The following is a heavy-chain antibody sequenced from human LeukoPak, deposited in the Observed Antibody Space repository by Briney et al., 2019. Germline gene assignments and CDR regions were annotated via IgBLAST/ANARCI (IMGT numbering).Heavy chain of an antibody. CDR3: AKLGGYSYGFPYYYYYMDV. Sequence: GGSLRLSCAASGFTFSSYGMHWVRQAPGKGLEWVAVISYDGSNKYYADSVKGRFTISRDNSKNTLYLQMNSLRAEDTAVYYCAKLGGYSYGFPYYYYYMDVWGKGTTVTVSS. CDR2: ISYDGSNK. D-gene: IGHD5-18*01. V-gene: IGHV3-30*18. J-gene: IGHJ6*03. CDR1: GFTFSSYG.